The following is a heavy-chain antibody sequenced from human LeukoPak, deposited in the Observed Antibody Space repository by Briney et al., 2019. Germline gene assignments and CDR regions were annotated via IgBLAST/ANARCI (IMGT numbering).Heavy chain of an antibody. D-gene: IGHD3-22*01. CDR3: ARQQDHYDSSGHLIRAFDI. J-gene: IGHJ3*02. CDR2: IYPGDSDT. V-gene: IGHV5-51*01. Sequence: GESLKISCKGSGYSFTSYWIGWVRQMPGKGLEWMGIIYPGDSDTRYSPSFQGQVTISADKSITTAYLQWSSLKASDTAMYYCARQQDHYDSSGHLIRAFDIWGQGTMVTVSS. CDR1: GYSFTSYW.